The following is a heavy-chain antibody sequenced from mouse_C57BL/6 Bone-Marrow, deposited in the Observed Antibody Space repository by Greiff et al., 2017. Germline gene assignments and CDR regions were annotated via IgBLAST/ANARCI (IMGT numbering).Heavy chain of an antibody. J-gene: IGHJ3*01. CDR2: IYPGSGST. CDR1: GYTFTSYW. D-gene: IGHD2-3*01. V-gene: IGHV1-55*01. CDR3: ARIGPDGYYRFAY. Sequence: QVQLQQPGAELVKPGASVKMSCKASGYTFTSYWITWVKQRPGQGLEWIGDIYPGSGSTNYNEKFKSKATLTVDTSSSTAYMQLSSLTSEDSAVYYCARIGPDGYYRFAYWGQGTLVTVSA.